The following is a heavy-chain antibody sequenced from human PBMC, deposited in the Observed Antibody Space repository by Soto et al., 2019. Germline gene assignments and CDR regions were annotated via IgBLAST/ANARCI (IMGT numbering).Heavy chain of an antibody. CDR1: GGTFSSYA. CDR2: IIPIFGTA. V-gene: IGHV1-69*13. Sequence: SVKVSCKASGGTFSSYATSWVRQAPGQGLGWMGGIIPIFGTANYAQKFQGRVTITADESTSTAYMELSSLRSEDTAVYYCARQGPGSYCSGGSCYEVWGQGTLVTVSS. D-gene: IGHD2-15*01. CDR3: ARQGPGSYCSGGSCYEV. J-gene: IGHJ4*02.